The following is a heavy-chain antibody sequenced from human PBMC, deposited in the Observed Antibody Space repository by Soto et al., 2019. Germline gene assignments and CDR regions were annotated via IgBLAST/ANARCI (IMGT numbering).Heavy chain of an antibody. V-gene: IGHV4-31*03. J-gene: IGHJ5*02. CDR1: GDYIHVGGYY. D-gene: IGHD2-2*01. CDR2: IYYTGKT. CDR3: FIDLTSNASCIDL. Sequence: SETLSLTCSVSGDYIHVGGYYWTWIRQRPGKGLEWMGYIYYTGKTYYNPSLESRLTMSVDRSKNQFSLRLTSVTAADTAVYFCFIDLTSNASCIDLCGQGTLVTVSS.